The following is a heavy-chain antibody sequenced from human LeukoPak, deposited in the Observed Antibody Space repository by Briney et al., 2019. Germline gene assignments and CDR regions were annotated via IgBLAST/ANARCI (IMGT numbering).Heavy chain of an antibody. Sequence: SETLSLTCTVSVGSISSYYWSWIRQPPGKGLEWIGYVYYSGSTNYNPSLMSRVTISVDTSKNQFSLKLRSVTAADTAVYYCARGGSDGVDVWGQGTTVTVSS. CDR1: VGSISSYY. V-gene: IGHV4-59*08. J-gene: IGHJ6*02. CDR3: ARGGSDGVDV. D-gene: IGHD3-16*01. CDR2: VYYSGST.